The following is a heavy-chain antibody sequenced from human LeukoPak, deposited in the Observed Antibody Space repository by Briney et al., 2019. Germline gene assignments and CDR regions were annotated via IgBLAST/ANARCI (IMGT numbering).Heavy chain of an antibody. Sequence: GGSLRLSCAGSGFTFSSYSLNWVRQAPGKGLEWVASISSRSGYMYYADSVEGRFTISRDNAKNSLYLHMDSLRAEDTAVYYCASIFTMVRGVILDAFDIWGQGTMVTVSS. CDR1: GFTFSSYS. V-gene: IGHV3-21*01. CDR2: ISSRSGYM. CDR3: ASIFTMVRGVILDAFDI. D-gene: IGHD3-10*01. J-gene: IGHJ3*02.